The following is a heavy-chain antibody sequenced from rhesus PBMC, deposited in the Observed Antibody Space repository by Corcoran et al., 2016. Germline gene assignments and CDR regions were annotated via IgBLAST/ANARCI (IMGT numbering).Heavy chain of an antibody. Sequence: QVQLQESGPGLVTPAETLSLTCAVSGFSISSDSSWGWIRQTPGKGLEYMGDFSGSSGSTYYNPSLKSRVTISKDTSKNQFSLKLSSVTAADTAVYYCVRDGWQSYFDYWGQGVLVTVSS. CDR2: FSGSSGST. J-gene: IGHJ4*01. CDR1: GFSISSDSS. CDR3: VRDGWQSYFDY. V-gene: IGHV4-99*02. D-gene: IGHD6-37*01.